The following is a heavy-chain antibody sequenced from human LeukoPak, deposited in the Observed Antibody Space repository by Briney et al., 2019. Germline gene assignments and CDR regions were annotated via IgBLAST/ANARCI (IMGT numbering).Heavy chain of an antibody. Sequence: SETLSLTCTVSGGSISSGSYYWSWNRQPPGKGLEWIGYIYYSGSTNYNPSLKSRVTISVDTSKNQFSLKLSSVTAADTAVYYCARDLGYCSGGSCSDWFDPWGQGTLVTVSS. CDR3: ARDLGYCSGGSCSDWFDP. CDR1: GGSISSGSYY. V-gene: IGHV4-61*01. CDR2: IYYSGST. D-gene: IGHD2-15*01. J-gene: IGHJ5*02.